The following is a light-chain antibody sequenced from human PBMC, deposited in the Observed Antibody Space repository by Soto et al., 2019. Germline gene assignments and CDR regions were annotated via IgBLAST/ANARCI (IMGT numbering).Light chain of an antibody. CDR2: GAS. V-gene: IGKV3-20*01. Sequence: EIVLTQSPGTLSLSPGERATLSCWASQSVSSSYLAWYQQKPGQAPRLLIYGASSRATGIPDRFSGSGSGTDFTLTISRLEPGDFAVYYCQQYGSSPRTFGQGTKLEI. J-gene: IGKJ2*01. CDR3: QQYGSSPRT. CDR1: QSVSSSY.